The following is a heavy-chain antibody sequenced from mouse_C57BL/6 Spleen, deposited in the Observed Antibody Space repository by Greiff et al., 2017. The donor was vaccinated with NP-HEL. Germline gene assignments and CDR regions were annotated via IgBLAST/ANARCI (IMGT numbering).Heavy chain of an antibody. CDR1: GYAFSSYW. D-gene: IGHD1-1*01. CDR2: IYPGDGDT. Sequence: QVQLKESGAELVKPGASVKISCKASGYAFSSYWMNWVKQRPGKGLEWIGQIYPGDGDTNYNGKFKGKATLTADKSSSTAYMQLSSLTSEDSAVYFCARWGYYGSSYVGYAMDYWGQGTSVTVSS. V-gene: IGHV1-80*01. J-gene: IGHJ4*01. CDR3: ARWGYYGSSYVGYAMDY.